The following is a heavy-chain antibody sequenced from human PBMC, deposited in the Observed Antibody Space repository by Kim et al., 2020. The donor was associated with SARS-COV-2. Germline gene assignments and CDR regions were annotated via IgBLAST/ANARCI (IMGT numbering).Heavy chain of an antibody. J-gene: IGHJ4*02. CDR2: IIPILGIA. CDR1: GGTFSSYA. D-gene: IGHD6-13*01. V-gene: IGHV1-69*04. CDR3: ARDKFWGSSWAIDY. Sequence: SVKVSCKASGGTFSSYAISWVRQAPGQGLEWMGRIIPILGIANYAQKFQGRVTITADKSTSTAYMELSSLRSEDTAVYYCARDKFWGSSWAIDYWGQGTLVTVSS.